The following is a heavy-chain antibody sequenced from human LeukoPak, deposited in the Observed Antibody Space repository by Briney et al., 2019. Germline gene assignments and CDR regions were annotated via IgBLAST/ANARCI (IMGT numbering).Heavy chain of an antibody. Sequence: PGGSLRLSCAASGFTFSSYGMHWVRQAPGKGLEWVAVIWYDGSNKYYADSVKGRFTISRDNSKNTLYLQMNSLRAEDTAVYYCARAEEGYSSIYWGQGTLVTVSS. J-gene: IGHJ4*02. CDR1: GFTFSSYG. CDR3: ARAEEGYSSIY. D-gene: IGHD6-13*01. V-gene: IGHV3-33*08. CDR2: IWYDGSNK.